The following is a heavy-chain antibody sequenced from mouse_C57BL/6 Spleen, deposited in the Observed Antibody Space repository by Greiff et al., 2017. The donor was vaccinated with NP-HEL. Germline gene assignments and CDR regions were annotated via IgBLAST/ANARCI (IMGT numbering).Heavy chain of an antibody. Sequence: VQLQQPGAELVRPGSSVKLSCKASGYTFTSYWMDWVKQRPGQGLEWIGNIYPSGSGTHYNEKFKGKATLTVDKSSSTAYMQLSSLTSEDSAVYYGGLCGTNDWGQGTTVTVSS. CDR1: GYTFTSYW. V-gene: IGHV1-61*01. CDR3: GLCGTND. D-gene: IGHD6-5*01. CDR2: IYPSGSGT. J-gene: IGHJ2*01.